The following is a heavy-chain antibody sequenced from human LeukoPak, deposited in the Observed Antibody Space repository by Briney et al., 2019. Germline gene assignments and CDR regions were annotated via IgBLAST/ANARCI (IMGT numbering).Heavy chain of an antibody. J-gene: IGHJ4*02. CDR2: IYTSGST. Sequence: PSETLSLTCTVSGGSISSGSYYWSWIRQPAGKGLGWIGRIYTSGSTNYNPSLKSRVTISVDTSKNQFSLKLSSVTAADTAVYYCARSRYYYDSSGYQYYFDYWGQGTLVTVSS. CDR3: ARSRYYYDSSGYQYYFDY. CDR1: GGSISSGSYY. D-gene: IGHD3-22*01. V-gene: IGHV4-61*02.